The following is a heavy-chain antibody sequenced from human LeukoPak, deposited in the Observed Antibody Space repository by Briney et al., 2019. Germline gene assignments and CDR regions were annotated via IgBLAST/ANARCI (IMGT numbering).Heavy chain of an antibody. V-gene: IGHV4-59*01. CDR1: GGSISRYY. J-gene: IGHJ5*02. CDR3: ARDYYDSSGYSAEWFDP. D-gene: IGHD3-22*01. Sequence: SETLSLTCTVSGGSISRYYWSWIRQPPGKGLEWIGYKDYSGSTNYNRSLKSRVTISVDTSKNQFSLKLSSVTAADTAVYYCARDYYDSSGYSAEWFDPWGQGTLVTVSS. CDR2: KDYSGST.